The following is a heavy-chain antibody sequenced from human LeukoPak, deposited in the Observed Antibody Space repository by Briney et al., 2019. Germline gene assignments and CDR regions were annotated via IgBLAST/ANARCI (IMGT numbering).Heavy chain of an antibody. Sequence: GGSLRLSCAVSGFPFSIYEMNWVRQAPGKGLEWVSNIGSSGATRYYADSVKGRFSISRDNAKNSLYLQMNSLRVEDTGVYYCALLAVASDFDYWGQGALVTVSS. J-gene: IGHJ4*02. CDR1: GFPFSIYE. CDR2: IGSSGATR. D-gene: IGHD6-19*01. V-gene: IGHV3-48*03. CDR3: ALLAVASDFDY.